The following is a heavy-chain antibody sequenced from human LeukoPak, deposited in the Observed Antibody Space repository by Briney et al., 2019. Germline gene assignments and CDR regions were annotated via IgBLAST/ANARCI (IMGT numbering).Heavy chain of an antibody. J-gene: IGHJ4*02. CDR2: VYYSGST. CDR1: GGSISSYY. Sequence: SETLSLTCTVSGGSISSYYWSWIRQPPEKGLEWIGYVYYSGSTKYNPSLKSRVSISVDTSKNQFSLNLTSVTAADTAMYYCARHGSVWFPIDHWGQGALVTVSS. D-gene: IGHD6-19*01. CDR3: ARHGSVWFPIDH. V-gene: IGHV4-59*08.